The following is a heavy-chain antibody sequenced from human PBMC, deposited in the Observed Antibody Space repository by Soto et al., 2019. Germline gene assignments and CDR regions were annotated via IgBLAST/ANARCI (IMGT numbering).Heavy chain of an antibody. Sequence: GASVKVSCKAIGYSFTSHYMHWVRQAPGQGLEWMGTIYPGGVNIGYAQKFKGRVTMTKDTSTSTVYMELNSLTSEDTAVYYCARDQSWNDLVWWFDTWG. J-gene: IGHJ5*01. CDR2: IYPGGVNI. CDR1: GYSFTSHY. D-gene: IGHD1-1*01. V-gene: IGHV1-46*03. CDR3: ARDQSWNDLVWWFDT.